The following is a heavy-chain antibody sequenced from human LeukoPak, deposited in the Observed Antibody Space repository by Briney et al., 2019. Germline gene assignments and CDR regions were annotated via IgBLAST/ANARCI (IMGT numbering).Heavy chain of an antibody. D-gene: IGHD3-16*01. J-gene: IGHJ6*02. CDR1: GFTFSSYW. V-gene: IGHV3-74*01. CDR2: INSDGSST. CDR3: ARVALGGEYGMDV. Sequence: GGSLRLSCAASGFTFSSYWMHWVRQAPGKGLVWVSRINSDGSSTSYADSVKGRFTISRDNAKNTLYLQMNSLRAEDTAVYYCARVALGGEYGMDVWGQGATGTVSS.